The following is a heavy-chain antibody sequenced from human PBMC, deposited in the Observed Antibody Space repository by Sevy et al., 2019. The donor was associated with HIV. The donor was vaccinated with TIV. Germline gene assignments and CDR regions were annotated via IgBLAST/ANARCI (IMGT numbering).Heavy chain of an antibody. V-gene: IGHV1-24*01. CDR1: GYTLTELS. Sequence: ASVKVASKVSGYTLTELSIHWVRQAPGKGLEWMGGFDPEDGETIYAQKYQGRVTMTEDTSTDTAYMELRSLRSEDTAVYYCATSPDYYDSSREAFDIWGQGTMVTVSS. J-gene: IGHJ3*02. D-gene: IGHD3-22*01. CDR3: ATSPDYYDSSREAFDI. CDR2: FDPEDGET.